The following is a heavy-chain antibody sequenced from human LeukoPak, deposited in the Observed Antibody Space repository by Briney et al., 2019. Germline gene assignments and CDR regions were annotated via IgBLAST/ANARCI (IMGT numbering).Heavy chain of an antibody. CDR3: ARGHIRYYFDY. CDR2: VYSGGST. Sequence: GGSLRLSCAASGFTVSNYYMNWVRQAPGKGLEWVPVVYSGGSTNYADSVRGRFTISRDNSKNTLYLQMNSLRAEDTAVYYCARGHIRYYFDYWGQGTLVTVSS. J-gene: IGHJ4*02. D-gene: IGHD3-3*02. V-gene: IGHV3-66*01. CDR1: GFTVSNYY.